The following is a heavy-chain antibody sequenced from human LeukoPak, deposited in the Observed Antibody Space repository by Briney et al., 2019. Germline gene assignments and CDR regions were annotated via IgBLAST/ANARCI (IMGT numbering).Heavy chain of an antibody. V-gene: IGHV4-61*02. D-gene: IGHD6-13*01. J-gene: IGHJ4*02. CDR3: ASLAAAGHTDY. CDR1: GGSMSSGSYY. CDR2: IYTSGST. Sequence: SETLSLTCTVSGGSMSSGSYYWNWIRQPAGKGLEWIGRIYTSGSTNYNPSLKSRVTISVDTSKNQFSLKLSSVTAADTAVYYCASLAAAGHTDYWGQGTLVTVSS.